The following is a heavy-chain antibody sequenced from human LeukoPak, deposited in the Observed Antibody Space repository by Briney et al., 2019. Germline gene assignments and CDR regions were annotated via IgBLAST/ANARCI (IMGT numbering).Heavy chain of an antibody. Sequence: PGGSLRLSCAASGLSFSTYWMNWVRQAPGKGLEWVANIKEDGSEENYVDSVKGRFTISRDNAKNTLYLQMNSLRAEDTAVYYCAREEQQLADYWGQGTLVTVSS. V-gene: IGHV3-7*01. CDR1: GLSFSTYW. CDR2: IKEDGSEE. D-gene: IGHD6-13*01. J-gene: IGHJ4*02. CDR3: AREEQQLADY.